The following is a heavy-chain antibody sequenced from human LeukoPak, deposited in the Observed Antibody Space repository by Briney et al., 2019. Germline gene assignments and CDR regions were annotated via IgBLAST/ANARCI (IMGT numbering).Heavy chain of an antibody. CDR1: GGSISSYY. J-gene: IGHJ4*02. V-gene: IGHV4-59*01. CDR3: ARVHGSGFKV. CDR2: IYYSGST. Sequence: SETLSLTCTVSGGSISSYYWSWIRQPPGKGLEWIGYIYYSGSTNYNPSLMSRVTISVDTSKNQFSLKLSSVTAADTAVYYCARVHGSGFKVWGQGTLVTVSS.